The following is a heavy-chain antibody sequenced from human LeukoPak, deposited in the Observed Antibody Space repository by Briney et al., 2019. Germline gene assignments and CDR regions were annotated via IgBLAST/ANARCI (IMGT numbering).Heavy chain of an antibody. Sequence: SEILSLTCTVSGDSISSSSYYWGWIRQPPGKGLEWIGSIYYSGSTYYNPSLKSRVTISVDTSKNQFSLKLSSVTAADTAVYYCVGGGAYYYYGMDVWGQGTTVTVSS. CDR3: VGGGAYYYYGMDV. CDR2: IYYSGST. CDR1: GDSISSSSYY. V-gene: IGHV4-39*01. D-gene: IGHD3-10*01. J-gene: IGHJ6*02.